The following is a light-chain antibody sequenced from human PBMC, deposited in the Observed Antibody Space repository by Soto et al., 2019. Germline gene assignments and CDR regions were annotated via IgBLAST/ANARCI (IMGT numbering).Light chain of an antibody. V-gene: IGLV2-14*01. CDR2: EVS. J-gene: IGLJ1*01. Sequence: QSALTQPASVSGSPGQSIAISCTGTSSDIGSYNYVSWYQQHPGKAPKLMIHEVSNRPSGVSDRFSGSKSGNTASLTISGLQADDEADYYRSSHTTYSTRVFGTGTKLTVL. CDR3: SSHTTYSTRV. CDR1: SSDIGSYNY.